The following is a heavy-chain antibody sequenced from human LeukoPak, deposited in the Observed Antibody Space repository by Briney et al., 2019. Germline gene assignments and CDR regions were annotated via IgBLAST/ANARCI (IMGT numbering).Heavy chain of an antibody. V-gene: IGHV4-59*01. CDR3: ARGGSSWFLFDY. J-gene: IGHJ4*02. CDR1: GGSISSYY. Sequence: SQTLSLTCTVSGGSISSYYWSWIRQPPGKGLEWIGYIYYSGSTNYNPSLKSRVTISKDTSKNQFSLKLSSVTAADTAVYYCARGGSSWFLFDYWGQGNLVTVSS. D-gene: IGHD6-13*01. CDR2: IYYSGST.